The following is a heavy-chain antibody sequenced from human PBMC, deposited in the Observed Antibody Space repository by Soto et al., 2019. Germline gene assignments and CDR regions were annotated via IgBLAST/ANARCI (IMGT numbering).Heavy chain of an antibody. Sequence: GGSLRLSCAASGFTFSSYAMSWVRQAPGKGLEWVSAISGSGGSTYYADSVKGRFTISRDNSKNTLYLQMNSLRAEDTAVYYCARPPTNFWSGYYTYWGQGTLVTVSS. CDR2: ISGSGGST. V-gene: IGHV3-23*01. J-gene: IGHJ4*02. CDR3: ARPPTNFWSGYYTY. CDR1: GFTFSSYA. D-gene: IGHD3-3*01.